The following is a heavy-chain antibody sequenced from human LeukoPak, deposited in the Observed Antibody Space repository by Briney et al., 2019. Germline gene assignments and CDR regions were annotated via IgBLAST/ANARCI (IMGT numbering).Heavy chain of an antibody. D-gene: IGHD3-22*01. J-gene: IGHJ4*02. CDR1: GFTFSSYA. V-gene: IGHV3-23*01. Sequence: GGSLRLSCAASGFTFSSYAMSWVRQAPGKGLEWVSAISGSGGSTYYADSVKGRFTISRDNSKNTLYLQMNSLRAEDTAVYYRASPGKYDSSGYADYWGQGTLVTVSS. CDR2: ISGSGGST. CDR3: ASPGKYDSSGYADY.